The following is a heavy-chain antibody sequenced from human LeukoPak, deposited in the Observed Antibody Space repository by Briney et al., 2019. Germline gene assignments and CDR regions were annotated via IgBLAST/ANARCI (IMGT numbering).Heavy chain of an antibody. CDR1: GGSVSSNSYY. Sequence: SETLSLTCTVSGGSVSSNSYYWGWIRQPPGKGLEWIATIHYSGSTYYNPSLNSGVTISLDKSKNQLSLKLSPVTAADTAVYFCARDRDGHCSGGNCFLWGQGTLVTVSP. V-gene: IGHV4-39*07. D-gene: IGHD2-15*01. CDR2: IHYSGST. CDR3: ARDRDGHCSGGNCFL. J-gene: IGHJ4*02.